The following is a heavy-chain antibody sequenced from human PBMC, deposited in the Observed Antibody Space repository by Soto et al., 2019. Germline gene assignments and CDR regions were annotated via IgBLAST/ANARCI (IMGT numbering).Heavy chain of an antibody. Sequence: SETLSLTCTVSGGSISSYYWSWIRQPPGKGLKWIGYIYYSGSTNYNPSLKSRATISVDTSKNQFSLKLSSVTAADTAVYYCARHAVVVDYSYYNLDVWGKGTPVTVSS. CDR3: ARHAVVVDYSYYNLDV. D-gene: IGHD2-21*01. CDR2: IYYSGST. CDR1: GGSISSYY. J-gene: IGHJ6*03. V-gene: IGHV4-59*08.